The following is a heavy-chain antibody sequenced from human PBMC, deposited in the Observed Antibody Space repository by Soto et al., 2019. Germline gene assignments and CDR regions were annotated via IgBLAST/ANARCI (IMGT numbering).Heavy chain of an antibody. CDR1: SFTSYW. Sequence: SFTSYWIGWVRQMPGKGLEWMGIIYPGDSDTRYSPSFQGQVTISADKSISTAYLQWSSLKASDTAMYYCARQSGSNYFPEYYGMDVWGQGTTVTVSS. J-gene: IGHJ6*02. CDR2: IYPGDSDT. D-gene: IGHD4-4*01. V-gene: IGHV5-51*01. CDR3: ARQSGSNYFPEYYGMDV.